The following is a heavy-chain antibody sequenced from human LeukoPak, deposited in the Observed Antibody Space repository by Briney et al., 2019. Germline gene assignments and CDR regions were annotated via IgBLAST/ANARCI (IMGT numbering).Heavy chain of an antibody. Sequence: GGTLRLSCAASGFTFSSYGMSWVRQAPGKGLEWVSAISGSGGSTYYADSVKGRFTISRDNAKNSLYLQMNSLRAEDTAVYYCARDYGGSSPFDYWGQGTLVTVSS. J-gene: IGHJ4*02. V-gene: IGHV3-23*01. CDR3: ARDYGGSSPFDY. D-gene: IGHD4-23*01. CDR2: ISGSGGST. CDR1: GFTFSSYG.